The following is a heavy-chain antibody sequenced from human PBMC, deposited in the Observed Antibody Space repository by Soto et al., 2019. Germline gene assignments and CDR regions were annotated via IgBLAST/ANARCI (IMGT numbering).Heavy chain of an antibody. Sequence: GGSLRLSCAASGFTFSSYWMSWVRQAPGKGLEWVANIKQDGSEKYYVDSVKGRFTISRDNAKNSLYLQMNSLRAEDTAVYYCAREQNYYGSGSYDWWGQGTLVTVSS. D-gene: IGHD3-10*01. CDR1: GFTFSSYW. CDR2: IKQDGSEK. J-gene: IGHJ4*02. V-gene: IGHV3-7*01. CDR3: AREQNYYGSGSYDW.